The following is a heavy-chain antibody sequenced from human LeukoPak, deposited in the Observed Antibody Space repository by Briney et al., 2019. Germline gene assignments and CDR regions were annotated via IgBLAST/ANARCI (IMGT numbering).Heavy chain of an antibody. CDR3: ARARNYCSGGSCYYFDC. D-gene: IGHD2-15*01. CDR2: INPNSGGT. Sequence: GASVKVSCKASGYTYTGYYMHWVRQAPGQGLEWMGRINPNSGGTNYAQKFQGRVTMTRDTSISTAYMELSRLRSDDTAEYYCARARNYCSGGSCYYFDCWGQGTLVTVSS. CDR1: GYTYTGYY. J-gene: IGHJ4*02. V-gene: IGHV1-2*06.